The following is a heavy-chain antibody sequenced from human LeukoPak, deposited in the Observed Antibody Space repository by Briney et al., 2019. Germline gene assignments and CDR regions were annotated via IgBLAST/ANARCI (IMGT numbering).Heavy chain of an antibody. CDR1: GFTFSTHW. J-gene: IGHJ4*02. CDR3: VKYGGDLGVAFDC. CDR2: IKIDGSEK. Sequence: GGSLRPSCAASGFTFSTHWMSWVRQAPGKRLEWVANIKIDGSEKNYVDSVKGRFTISRDNAKNSLYLQMNSLRAEDTAVYYCVKYGGDLGVAFDCWGQGTLVTVSS. D-gene: IGHD2-21*01. V-gene: IGHV3-7*01.